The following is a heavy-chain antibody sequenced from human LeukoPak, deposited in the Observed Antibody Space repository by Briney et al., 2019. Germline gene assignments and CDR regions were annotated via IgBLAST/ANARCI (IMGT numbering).Heavy chain of an antibody. V-gene: IGHV3-21*01. CDR2: ISMSSSYI. CDR3: ARGGPHDYSDYCFDY. D-gene: IGHD4-11*01. CDR1: GFTFSSYT. J-gene: IGHJ4*02. Sequence: GGSLRLSCAASGFTFSSYTMNWVRQAPGRGLEWVSSISMSSSYIYYAESVKGRFTISRDNAKNSLYLQMNSLRAEDMAVYYCARGGPHDYSDYCFDYWGQGTLVTVSS.